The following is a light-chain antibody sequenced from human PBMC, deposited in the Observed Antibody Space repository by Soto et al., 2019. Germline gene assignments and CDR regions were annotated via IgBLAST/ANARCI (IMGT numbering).Light chain of an antibody. Sequence: ITPNSCSESACIGDRATMACLASQSISSYLNWYQQKPGKAPKLLIYAASSLQSGVPSRFSGSGSGTDFTLTISSLQPEDFAVYYCQQRSNWPIPFGQGTRL. J-gene: IGKJ5*01. CDR3: QQRSNWPIP. CDR1: QSISSY. V-gene: IGKV1-39*01. CDR2: AAS.